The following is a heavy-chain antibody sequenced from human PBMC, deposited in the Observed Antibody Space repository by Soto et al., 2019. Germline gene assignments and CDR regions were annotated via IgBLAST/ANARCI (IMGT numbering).Heavy chain of an antibody. CDR2: ISTNGGST. Sequence: GSLRLSCAASGFTFSFSSYSMHWVRQAPGKGLEYVSAISTNGGSTFYANSVKGRFTISRDNSKNTLYLQMGSLRPEDMAVYYCARVAMAGTVSFDIWGLGTMVTVSS. CDR3: ARVAMAGTVSFDI. V-gene: IGHV3-64*01. J-gene: IGHJ3*02. D-gene: IGHD6-19*01. CDR1: GFTFSFSSYS.